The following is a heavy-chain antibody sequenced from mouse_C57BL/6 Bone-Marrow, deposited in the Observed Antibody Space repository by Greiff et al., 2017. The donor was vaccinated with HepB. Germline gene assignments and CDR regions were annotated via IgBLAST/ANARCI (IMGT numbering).Heavy chain of an antibody. J-gene: IGHJ1*03. D-gene: IGHD4-1*01. CDR2: IDPENGDT. Sequence: VQLQQSGAELVRPGASVKLSCTASGFNIKDDYMHWVKQRPEQGLEWIGWIDPENGDTEYASKFQGKATITADTSSNTAYLQLSSLTSDDTAVYYCTTTGWWYFDVWGTGTTVTVSS. CDR3: TTTGWWYFDV. V-gene: IGHV14-4*01. CDR1: GFNIKDDY.